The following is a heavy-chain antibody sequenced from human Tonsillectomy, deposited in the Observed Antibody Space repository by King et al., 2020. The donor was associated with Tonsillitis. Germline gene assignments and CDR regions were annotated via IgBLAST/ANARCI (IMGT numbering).Heavy chain of an antibody. Sequence: VQLVESGGGFVQSGGSLRLSCAASGFTLIAYWMHWVRQAPGKGLVWVSRTDTDGSNSIYADSVKGRFNISRDNAKNTLYLQMNSLRVEDTAVYYCVRESPHRRLDPWGQGTLVTVSS. J-gene: IGHJ5*02. CDR1: GFTLIAYW. V-gene: IGHV3-74*01. CDR2: TDTDGSNS. CDR3: VRESPHRRLDP.